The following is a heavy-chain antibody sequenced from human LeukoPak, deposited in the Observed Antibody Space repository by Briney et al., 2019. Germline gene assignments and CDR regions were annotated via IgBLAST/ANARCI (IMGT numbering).Heavy chain of an antibody. Sequence: GGSLRLSCAASGFPFSSYGMHWVRQAPGKGLEWVAFIPYDGSDKFYADSVKGRFTISRDNSKNTLYLQMNSLRAEDTAVYYCAAMTSVNTGDYWGQGTLVTVSS. CDR2: IPYDGSDK. CDR3: AAMTSVNTGDY. V-gene: IGHV3-30*02. CDR1: GFPFSSYG. J-gene: IGHJ4*02. D-gene: IGHD4-17*01.